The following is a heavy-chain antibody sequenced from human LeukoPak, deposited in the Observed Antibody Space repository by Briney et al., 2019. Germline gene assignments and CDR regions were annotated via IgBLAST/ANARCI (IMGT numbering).Heavy chain of an antibody. CDR3: ARASSSSWFRGPENFDY. CDR2: INPNSGGT. CDR1: GYTFTGYY. Sequence: ASVKVSCKASGYTFTGYYMHWVRQAPGQGLEWMGWINPNSGGTNYAQKFQGTVTMTGDTSISTAYMELSRLTSDDTAVYYCARASSSSWFRGPENFDYWGLGTLVTVSS. V-gene: IGHV1-2*02. J-gene: IGHJ4*02. D-gene: IGHD6-13*01.